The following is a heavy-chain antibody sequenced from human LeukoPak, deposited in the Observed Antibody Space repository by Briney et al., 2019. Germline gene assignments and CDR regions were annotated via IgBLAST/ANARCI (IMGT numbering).Heavy chain of an antibody. CDR3: ARTGYNYGTPLND. CDR2: ISSSGSTI. V-gene: IGHV3-11*01. Sequence: GGSLRLSCTASGFIFSDYYMSWIRQAPGKGLEWVSYISSSGSTIYYADSVKGRFTISRDNAKNSLYLQMNSLRVEDTAVYYCARTGYNYGTPLNDWGQGTLVTVSS. J-gene: IGHJ4*02. CDR1: GFIFSDYY. D-gene: IGHD5-18*01.